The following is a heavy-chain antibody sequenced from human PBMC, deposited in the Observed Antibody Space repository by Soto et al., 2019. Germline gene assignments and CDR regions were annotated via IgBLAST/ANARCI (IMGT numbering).Heavy chain of an antibody. Sequence: GESLKISCEGPGDRFTNYWIGWVRQMPGKGLEWMGIIYPGDSETRYSPSFEGRVTISVDTSINTAYVQWSSLQASDTAIYYCARRVGTWPFHFDYWGQGTLVTVSS. CDR2: IYPGDSET. CDR3: ARRVGTWPFHFDY. V-gene: IGHV5-51*01. J-gene: IGHJ4*02. CDR1: GDRFTNYW.